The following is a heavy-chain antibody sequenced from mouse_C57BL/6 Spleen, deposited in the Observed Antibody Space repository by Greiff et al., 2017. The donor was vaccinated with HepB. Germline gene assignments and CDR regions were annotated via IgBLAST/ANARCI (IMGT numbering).Heavy chain of an antibody. V-gene: IGHV1-59*01. D-gene: IGHD1-1*01. J-gene: IGHJ1*03. Sequence: QVQLQQPGAELVRPGTSVKLSCKASGYTFTSYWMHWVKQRPGQGLEWIGVIDPSDSYTNYNQKFKGKATLTVDTSSSTAYMQLSSLTSEDSAVYYCARGGHYYGSSYWYFDVWGTGTTVTVSS. CDR1: GYTFTSYW. CDR2: IDPSDSYT. CDR3: ARGGHYYGSSYWYFDV.